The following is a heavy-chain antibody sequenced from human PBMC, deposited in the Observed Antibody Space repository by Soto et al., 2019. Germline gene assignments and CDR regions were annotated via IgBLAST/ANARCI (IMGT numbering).Heavy chain of an antibody. CDR3: AREGYYYDSSGYYYLAHDY. CDR1: GGSISSYY. D-gene: IGHD3-22*01. Sequence: SETLSLTCTVSGGSISSYYWSWIRQPPGKGLEWIGYIYYSGSTYYNPSLKSRVTISVDTSKNQFSLKLSSVTAADTAVYYCAREGYYYDSSGYYYLAHDYWGQGTLVTVSS. CDR2: IYYSGST. V-gene: IGHV4-59*12. J-gene: IGHJ4*02.